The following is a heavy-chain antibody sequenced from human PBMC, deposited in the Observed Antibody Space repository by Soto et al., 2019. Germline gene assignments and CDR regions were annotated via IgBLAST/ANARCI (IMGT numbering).Heavy chain of an antibody. CDR1: GDSVSSNSAA. CDR3: ARDRGRYSSGWDGYYYYGMDV. J-gene: IGHJ6*02. CDR2: TYYRSKWYN. V-gene: IGHV6-1*01. Sequence: SQTLSLTCAISGDSVSSNSAAWNWIRQSPSRGLEWLGRTYYRSKWYNDYAVSVKSRITINPDTSKNQFSLQLNSVTPEDTAVYYCARDRGRYSSGWDGYYYYGMDVWGQGTTVTVSS. D-gene: IGHD6-19*01.